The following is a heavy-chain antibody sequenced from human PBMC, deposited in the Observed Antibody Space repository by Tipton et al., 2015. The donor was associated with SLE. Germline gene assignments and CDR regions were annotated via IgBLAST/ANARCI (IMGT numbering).Heavy chain of an antibody. J-gene: IGHJ5*02. CDR2: IYSGGSST. D-gene: IGHD2-2*01. V-gene: IGHV3-23*03. Sequence: SLRLSCAASGFTFSSYAMSWVRQAPGKGLEWVSVIYSGGSSTYYADSVKGRFTISRDNSKNTLYLQMNSLRAEDTAVYYCAKAGDIVVVPAAISWGQGPLVTVSS. CDR3: AKAGDIVVVPAAIS. CDR1: GFTFSSYA.